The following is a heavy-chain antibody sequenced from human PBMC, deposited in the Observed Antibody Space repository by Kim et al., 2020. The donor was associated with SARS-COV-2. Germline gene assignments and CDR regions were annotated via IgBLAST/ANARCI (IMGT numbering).Heavy chain of an antibody. D-gene: IGHD3-10*01. J-gene: IGHJ4*02. V-gene: IGHV4-31*02. CDR3: ARVTNRMVRGLDY. Sequence: YNPHLNGRVTRSVATSKNQFALKLSSVTAADTAVYYGARVTNRMVRGLDYWGQGTLVTVSS.